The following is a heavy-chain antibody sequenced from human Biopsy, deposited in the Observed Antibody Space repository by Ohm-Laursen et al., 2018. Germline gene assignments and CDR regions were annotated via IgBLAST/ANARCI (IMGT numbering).Heavy chain of an antibody. CDR2: ISWNSGNI. Sequence: SLRLSCSASGFTFDDYALHWVRQAPGRGLEWVSGISWNSGNIGYADSVKGRFTISRDNAKNSVYLQMNSLRAEDTAFYYCAKDLASGSGYYWYFDFWGRGTLVTVSS. CDR3: AKDLASGSGYYWYFDF. D-gene: IGHD3-22*01. V-gene: IGHV3-9*01. J-gene: IGHJ2*01. CDR1: GFTFDDYA.